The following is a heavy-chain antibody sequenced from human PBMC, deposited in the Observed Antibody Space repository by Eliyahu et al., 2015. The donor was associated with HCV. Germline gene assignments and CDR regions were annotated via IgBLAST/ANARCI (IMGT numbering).Heavy chain of an antibody. J-gene: IGHJ4*02. CDR1: GFNLKNYI. CDR3: ARLHYEVLTGYYPRSHFDS. D-gene: IGHD3/OR15-3a*01. V-gene: IGHV3-23*01. Sequence: EVQLLESGGDLVQPGGSLRLSCAASGFNLKNYIXGWVRRAPGKGXEWVXSITAHEGTTFYADSVKGRFTISRDYXGNTLYLRMNSLRAEDTAVYYCARLHYEVLTGYYPRSHFDSWGQGTQVTVSS. CDR2: ITAHEGTT.